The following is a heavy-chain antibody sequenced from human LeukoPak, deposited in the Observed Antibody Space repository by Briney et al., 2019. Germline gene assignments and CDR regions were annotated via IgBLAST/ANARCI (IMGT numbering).Heavy chain of an antibody. J-gene: IGHJ4*02. D-gene: IGHD7-27*01. CDR1: GYTFTGYY. V-gene: IGHV1-2*02. CDR3: ARIWGTGDLFDY. CDR2: INPNSGGT. Sequence: ASVKVSCKASGYTFTGYYMHWVRQAPGQGLEWMGWINPNSGGTNYAQKFQGRVTMTRDTSISTAYMEVRRLRSDDTAVYYCARIWGTGDLFDYWGQGTLVTVSS.